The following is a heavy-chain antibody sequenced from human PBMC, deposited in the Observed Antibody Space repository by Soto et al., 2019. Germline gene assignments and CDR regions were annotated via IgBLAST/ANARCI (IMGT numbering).Heavy chain of an antibody. J-gene: IGHJ4*02. D-gene: IGHD3-16*02. CDR1: GYTFTSYD. CDR2: MNPNSGNT. CDR3: AREDYDDVWGSYRYTDY. Sequence: ASVKVSCKASGYTFTSYDINWVRQATGQGLEWMGWMNPNSGNTGYAQKFQGRVTMTRNTSISTAYMELSSLRSEDTAVYYCAREDYDDVWGSYRYTDYRGQRTRITVSS. V-gene: IGHV1-8*01.